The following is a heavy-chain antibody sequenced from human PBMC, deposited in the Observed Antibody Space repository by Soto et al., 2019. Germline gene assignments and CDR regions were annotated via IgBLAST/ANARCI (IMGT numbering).Heavy chain of an antibody. CDR2: INSASTTT. CDR3: TRDLSH. Sequence: DVQLVESGGGLVQPGGSLRLSCAASGFPFSTYPMHWVRQAPGKGLEWISYINSASTTTFHADSVKGRFTVSRDNAQTSLYLQLTSRRHEDTAVYYCTRDLSHWGQGTLVTVSS. V-gene: IGHV3-48*02. J-gene: IGHJ4*02. CDR1: GFPFSTYP.